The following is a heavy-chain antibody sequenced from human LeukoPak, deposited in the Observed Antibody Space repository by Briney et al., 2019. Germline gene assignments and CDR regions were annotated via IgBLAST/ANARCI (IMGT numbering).Heavy chain of an antibody. D-gene: IGHD4-17*01. Sequence: GGSLRLSCAASGFTFSSYGMHWVREAPGKGLEGGAVIWYDGSNKYYADSVKGRFTISRDNSKNTLYLQMNSLRAEDTAVYYCASCRLNDYGDYDAFDYWGQGTLVTVSS. CDR3: ASCRLNDYGDYDAFDY. V-gene: IGHV3-33*01. J-gene: IGHJ4*02. CDR2: IWYDGSNK. CDR1: GFTFSSYG.